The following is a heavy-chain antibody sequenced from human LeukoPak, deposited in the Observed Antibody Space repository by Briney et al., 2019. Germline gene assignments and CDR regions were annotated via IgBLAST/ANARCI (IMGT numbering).Heavy chain of an antibody. Sequence: GGSLRLSCAASGFTFSDYYMSWIRQAPGKGLEWVSYISSSGSTIYYADSVKGRFTISRDNAKNSLYLQMNSLRAEDTAVYYCASHADIVVVPAAFDYWGQGTLVTVSS. D-gene: IGHD2-2*01. V-gene: IGHV3-11*01. CDR2: ISSSGSTI. J-gene: IGHJ4*02. CDR1: GFTFSDYY. CDR3: ASHADIVVVPAAFDY.